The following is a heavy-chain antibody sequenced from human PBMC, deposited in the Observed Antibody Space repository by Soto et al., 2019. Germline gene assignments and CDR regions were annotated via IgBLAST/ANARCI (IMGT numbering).Heavy chain of an antibody. D-gene: IGHD3-22*01. CDR3: GGDSSGYYFLGVDY. V-gene: IGHV1-69*12. Sequence: QVQLVQSGAEVKKPGSSVKVSCKASGGTFSSYAISWVRQAPGQGLEWMGGIIPIFGTANYAQKFQGRVTITADESTSTADMELSSLRSEDTAVYYCGGDSSGYYFLGVDYWGQGTLVTVSS. CDR1: GGTFSSYA. CDR2: IIPIFGTA. J-gene: IGHJ4*02.